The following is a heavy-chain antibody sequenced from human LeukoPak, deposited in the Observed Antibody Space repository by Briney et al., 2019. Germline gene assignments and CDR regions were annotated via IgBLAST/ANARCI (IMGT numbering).Heavy chain of an antibody. J-gene: IGHJ4*02. CDR3: ATDLRARASNYGVAG. Sequence: PGGSLRLSCAASGFTFSNHGFHWVRQAPGKGLEWVAVIWYDGSNKFYADSVKGRFTISRDNAKNSLYLQMNSLRAEDTAVYYCATDLRARASNYGVAGWGQGTLVTVSS. V-gene: IGHV3-33*03. D-gene: IGHD4-11*01. CDR1: GFTFSNHG. CDR2: IWYDGSNK.